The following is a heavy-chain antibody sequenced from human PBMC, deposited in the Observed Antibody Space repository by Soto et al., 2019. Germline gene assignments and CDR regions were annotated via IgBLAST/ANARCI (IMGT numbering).Heavy chain of an antibody. Sequence: GSLRLSCAASGFTFSSFAMSWVRQAPGKGLEWVSGISGSGGSTYYADSVKGRFTISRDNSKNTLYLQMNSLRAEDTAVYYCAKGRTNYYDSSGNPYSFDYWGQGTLVTVSS. CDR2: ISGSGGST. CDR3: AKGRTNYYDSSGNPYSFDY. J-gene: IGHJ4*02. CDR1: GFTFSSFA. D-gene: IGHD3-22*01. V-gene: IGHV3-23*01.